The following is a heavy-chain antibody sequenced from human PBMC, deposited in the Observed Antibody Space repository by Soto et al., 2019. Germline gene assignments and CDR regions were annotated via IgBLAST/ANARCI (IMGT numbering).Heavy chain of an antibody. V-gene: IGHV4-30-4*01. D-gene: IGHD2-2*01. J-gene: IGHJ5*02. CDR3: ARNIVVVPAAMSYWFDP. Sequence: SETLSLTCTVSGGSISSYYWSWIRQPPGKGLEWIGYIYYSGSTYYNPSLKSRVTISVDTSKNQFSLKLSSVTAADAAVYYCARNIVVVPAAMSYWFDPWGQGTLVTVSS. CDR2: IYYSGST. CDR1: GGSISSYY.